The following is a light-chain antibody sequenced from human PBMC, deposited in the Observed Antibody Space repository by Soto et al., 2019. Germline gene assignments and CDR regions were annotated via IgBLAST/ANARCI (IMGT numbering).Light chain of an antibody. J-gene: IGLJ3*02. CDR2: VNT. CDR3: QSYDRSLSGWV. CDR1: SSNIGADFG. Sequence: QSVLTQPPSVSGAPGQTITISCTGSSSNIGADFGVHWYQQLPGAAPKLVIFVNTNRPSGVPDRFSGSKSGTSASLAITGLQAEDEADYYCQSYDRSLSGWVFGTGTKVTVL. V-gene: IGLV1-40*01.